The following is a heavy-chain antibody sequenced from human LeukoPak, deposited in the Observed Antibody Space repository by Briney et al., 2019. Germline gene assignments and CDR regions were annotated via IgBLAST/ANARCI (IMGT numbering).Heavy chain of an antibody. CDR2: INHSGST. Sequence: SETLSLTCAVYGGSFSGYYWSWIRQPPGKGLEWIGEINHSGSTNYNPSLKSRVTISVDTSKNQFSLKLSSVTAADTAVYYCARSPRMGYFDYWGQGTLVTVSS. D-gene: IGHD1-26*01. CDR1: GGSFSGYY. CDR3: ARSPRMGYFDY. V-gene: IGHV4-34*01. J-gene: IGHJ4*02.